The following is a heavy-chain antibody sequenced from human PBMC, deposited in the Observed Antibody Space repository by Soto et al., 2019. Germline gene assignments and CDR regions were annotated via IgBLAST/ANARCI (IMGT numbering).Heavy chain of an antibody. J-gene: IGHJ6*02. CDR2: ISSSSSYI. V-gene: IGHV3-21*01. Sequence: GGSLRISCSASVFPFSSYSMNWVRKATGKGLEWVSSISSSSSYIYYADSVKGRFTISRDNAKNSLYLQMNSLRAEDTAVYYCARDIVVVVADTVSEVVYYYYGMDVWGQGTTVTVSS. CDR1: VFPFSSYS. D-gene: IGHD2-15*01. CDR3: ARDIVVVVADTVSEVVYYYYGMDV.